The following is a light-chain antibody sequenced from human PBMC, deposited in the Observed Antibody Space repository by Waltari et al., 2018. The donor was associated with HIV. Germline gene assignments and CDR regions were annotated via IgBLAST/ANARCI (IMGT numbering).Light chain of an antibody. CDR1: QDIRNS. Sequence: IQMTQYPSSLAAFAGDRVSITCQASQDIRNSLNWYQQKPGKAPKLLIYGASNLETGVPPRFSGGGSGTDFLLTITSLEPEDIATYYCQQYHDFPRTFGQGTKLDI. J-gene: IGKJ2*01. V-gene: IGKV1-33*01. CDR3: QQYHDFPRT. CDR2: GAS.